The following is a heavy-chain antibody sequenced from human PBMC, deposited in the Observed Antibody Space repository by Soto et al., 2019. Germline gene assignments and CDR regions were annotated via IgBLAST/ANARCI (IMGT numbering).Heavy chain of an antibody. Sequence: EVQLVESGGGLVQPGGSLRLSCAASGFTFSDHYMDWVRQAPGKGLEWVGRTRNKAYSYSTEYAASVKGRFTISSDDSKNSLYLQMNSLETEDTAVYYCARDRIGYCSSTTCYSGMDVWGQGTTVTVSS. CDR3: ARDRIGYCSSTTCYSGMDV. V-gene: IGHV3-72*01. CDR2: TRNKAYSYST. CDR1: GFTFSDHY. D-gene: IGHD2-2*02. J-gene: IGHJ6*02.